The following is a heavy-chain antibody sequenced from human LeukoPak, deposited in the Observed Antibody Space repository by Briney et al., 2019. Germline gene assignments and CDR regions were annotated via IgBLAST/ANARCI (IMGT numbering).Heavy chain of an antibody. Sequence: GGSLRLSCAASGFTFDDYAMHWVRQAPGKGLEWVSLISWDSGSTYYVDSVKGRFTISRDNSKNSLYLQMNSLRAEDTALYYCAKVGNRYCSSTSCYFDYWGQGTLVTVSS. J-gene: IGHJ4*02. CDR1: GFTFDDYA. V-gene: IGHV3-43D*03. CDR3: AKVGNRYCSSTSCYFDY. CDR2: ISWDSGST. D-gene: IGHD2-2*01.